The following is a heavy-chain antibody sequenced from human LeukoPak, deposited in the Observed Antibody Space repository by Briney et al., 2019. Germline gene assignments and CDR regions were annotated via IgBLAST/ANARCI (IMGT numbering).Heavy chain of an antibody. J-gene: IGHJ6*03. Sequence: SETLSLTCTVSGGSISSYYWSWIRQPAGKGLEWIGRIYTSGSTNYNPSLKSRVTMSVDTSKNQFSLKLSSVTAADTAVYYCAAIAAAGNDYYYYMDIWGKGTTVTVSS. CDR2: IYTSGST. CDR3: AAIAAAGNDYYYYMDI. CDR1: GGSISSYY. V-gene: IGHV4-4*07. D-gene: IGHD6-13*01.